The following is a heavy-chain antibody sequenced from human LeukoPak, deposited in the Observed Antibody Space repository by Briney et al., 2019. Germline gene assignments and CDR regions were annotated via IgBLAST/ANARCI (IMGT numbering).Heavy chain of an antibody. CDR1: GGSFSDYY. D-gene: IGHD5-24*01. CDR2: INHSGST. Sequence: SETLSLTCAVYGGSFSDYYWSWIRQPPGKGLEWIGKINHSGSTNYRPSLKSRVTISIDTSKNQFSLKLKSMTAADTAVYYCARGEGARDGYNYEGPFYFDYWGQGTLVTDSS. J-gene: IGHJ4*02. V-gene: IGHV4-34*01. CDR3: ARGEGARDGYNYEGPFYFDY.